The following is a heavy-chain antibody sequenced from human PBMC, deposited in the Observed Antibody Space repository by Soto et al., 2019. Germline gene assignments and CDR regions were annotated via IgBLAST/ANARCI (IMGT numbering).Heavy chain of an antibody. CDR2: ISNSGSAI. CDR3: ATAPFGIVDS. CDR1: GFTFSYYY. J-gene: IGHJ4*02. Sequence: PGASLRRFCAASGFTFSYYYMSWIRQAPGKGLEWVSYISNSGSAIYYADSVKGRFTISRDNAKNSLYLQMNSLRAEDTAVYYCATAPFGIVDSWGQGTLVTVS. V-gene: IGHV3-11*01. D-gene: IGHD3-10*01.